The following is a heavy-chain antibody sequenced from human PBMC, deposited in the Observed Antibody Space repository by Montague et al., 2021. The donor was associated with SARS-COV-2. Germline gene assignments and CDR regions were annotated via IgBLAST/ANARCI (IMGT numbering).Heavy chain of an antibody. Sequence: SETLSLTCAVYGVSFSGYYWSWIRQPPGKGLEWIGEINHSGSTNYNPSLKSRVTISVDTSKNQFSLKLSSVTAADTAVYYCARARQDVVVPTLGIGAYYYYFCMDVWGKGTTVTVS. J-gene: IGHJ6*03. V-gene: IGHV4-34*01. CDR1: GVSFSGYY. CDR3: ARARQDVVVPTLGIGAYYYYFCMDV. D-gene: IGHD2-2*01. CDR2: INHSGST.